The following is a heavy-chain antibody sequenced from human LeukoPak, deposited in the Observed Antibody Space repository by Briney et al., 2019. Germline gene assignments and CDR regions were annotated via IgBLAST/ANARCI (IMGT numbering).Heavy chain of an antibody. J-gene: IGHJ4*02. CDR3: ARARGGSGSYGHFDY. Sequence: SETLSVTCTVSGASISSYYWTWIRQPAGERLEWVGRIYTSGRTNYNPSLKSRVTISVDTSKNQFSLKLSSVTAADTAVYYCARARGGSGSYGHFDYWGQGTLVTVSS. D-gene: IGHD1-26*01. CDR1: GASISSYY. CDR2: IYTSGRT. V-gene: IGHV4-4*07.